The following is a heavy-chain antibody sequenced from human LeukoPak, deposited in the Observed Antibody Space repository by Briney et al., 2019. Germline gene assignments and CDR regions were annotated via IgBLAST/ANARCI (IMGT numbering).Heavy chain of an antibody. CDR3: ARVGYYDFWSGYLQD. CDR1: GGSISSYY. V-gene: IGHV4-34*01. D-gene: IGHD3-3*01. J-gene: IGHJ4*02. Sequence: SETLSLTCTVSGGSISSYYWSWIRQPPGKGLEWIGEINHSGSTNYNPSLKSRVTISVDTSKNQFSLKLSSVTAADTAVYYCARVGYYDFWSGYLQDWGQGTLVTVSS. CDR2: INHSGST.